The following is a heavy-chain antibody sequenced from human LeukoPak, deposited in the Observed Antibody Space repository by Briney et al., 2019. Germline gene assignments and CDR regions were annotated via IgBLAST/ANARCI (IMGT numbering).Heavy chain of an antibody. CDR2: ISGGGGST. V-gene: IGHV3-23*01. D-gene: IGHD1-26*01. CDR3: AKAVGATRGYYYSGMDV. CDR1: GFTFNSYA. J-gene: IGHJ6*02. Sequence: GGSLRLSCAASGFTFNSYAMSWVRQAPGKGLEWVSAISGGGGSTYYADSVKGRFTISRDNSMNTLYLQTNSLTAGDTAVYYCAKAVGATRGYYYSGMDVWGQGTTVTVSS.